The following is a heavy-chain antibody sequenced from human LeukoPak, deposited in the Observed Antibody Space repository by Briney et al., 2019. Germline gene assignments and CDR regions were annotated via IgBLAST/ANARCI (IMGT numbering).Heavy chain of an antibody. CDR1: GFTFSSYA. V-gene: IGHV3-23*01. Sequence: GGSLRLSCAASGFTFSSYAMFWVRQAPGKGLEWVSGISGSGGNTYYADSVMGRFTISRDSSKNTLYLQMNGLRADDTAVYYCARGGSGFLDAFDTWGQGTMVTVSS. CDR3: ARGGSGFLDAFDT. D-gene: IGHD3-22*01. J-gene: IGHJ3*02. CDR2: ISGSGGNT.